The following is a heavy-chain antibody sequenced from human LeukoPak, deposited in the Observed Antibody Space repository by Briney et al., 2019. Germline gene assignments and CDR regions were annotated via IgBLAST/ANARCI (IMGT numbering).Heavy chain of an antibody. CDR3: ARGLNYYDSICLSY. D-gene: IGHD3-22*01. CDR2: IIPILGTA. J-gene: IGHJ4*02. CDR1: GGTFSSYT. Sequence: SVKVSCTASGGTFSSYTINWVRQAPGQGLEWMGGIIPILGTANYAQKFQGRVTITTDESTSTAYMELCSLTSEDTAVYYCARGLNYYDSICLSYWGQGTLGTVSS. V-gene: IGHV1-69*05.